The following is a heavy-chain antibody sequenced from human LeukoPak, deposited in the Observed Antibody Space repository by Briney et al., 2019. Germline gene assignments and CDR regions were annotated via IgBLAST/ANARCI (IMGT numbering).Heavy chain of an antibody. CDR3: ARMTYYYGSGSYYIAPAPGGMDV. Sequence: GGSLRLSCAASGFTFSSYAMSWVRQAAGKGLEWVSAIGTAGDTCYPGSVKGRFTISRENAKNSLYLQMNSLRAGDTAVYYCARMTYYYGSGSYYIAPAPGGMDVWGQGTTVTVSS. J-gene: IGHJ6*02. V-gene: IGHV3-13*01. D-gene: IGHD3-10*01. CDR2: IGTAGDT. CDR1: GFTFSSYA.